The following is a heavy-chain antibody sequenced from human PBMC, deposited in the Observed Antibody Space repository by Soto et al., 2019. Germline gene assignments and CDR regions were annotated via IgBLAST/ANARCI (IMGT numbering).Heavy chain of an antibody. Sequence: GGSLILSCAASGFTFSSYAMHWVRQAPGKGLEWVAVISYDGSNKYYADSVKGRFTISRDNSKNTLYLQMNSLRAEDTAVYYCARVKSRSGDFWSGYYNSDFDYWGQGTLVTVSS. D-gene: IGHD3-3*01. J-gene: IGHJ4*02. CDR2: ISYDGSNK. CDR1: GFTFSSYA. CDR3: ARVKSRSGDFWSGYYNSDFDY. V-gene: IGHV3-30-3*01.